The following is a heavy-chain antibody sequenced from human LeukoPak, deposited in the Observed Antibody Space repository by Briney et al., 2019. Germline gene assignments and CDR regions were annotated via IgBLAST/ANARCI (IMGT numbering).Heavy chain of an antibody. CDR2: IKQDGSEK. CDR1: GFTFSIHA. D-gene: IGHD3-22*01. J-gene: IGHJ4*02. V-gene: IGHV3-7*01. CDR3: ARVARITMIVVVITTHYFDY. Sequence: GGSLRLSCAASGFTFSIHAMSWVRQAPGKGLEWVANIKQDGSEKYYVDSVKGRFTISRDNAKNSLYLQMNSLRAEDTAVYYCARVARITMIVVVITTHYFDYWGQGTLVTVSS.